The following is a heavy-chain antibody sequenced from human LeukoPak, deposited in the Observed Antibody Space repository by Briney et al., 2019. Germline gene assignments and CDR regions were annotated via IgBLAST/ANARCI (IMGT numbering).Heavy chain of an antibody. V-gene: IGHV4-34*01. CDR3: ARDFFLHDSTTYNNWFGP. CDR2: INHSGST. CDR1: GGSFSGYY. Sequence: SETLSLTCAVYGGSFSGYYWSWIRQPPGKGLEWIGEINHSGSTNYNPSLKSRVTISVDTSKNQFSLKLSSVTAADTAVYYCARDFFLHDSTTYNNWFGPWGQGTLVTVSS. J-gene: IGHJ5*02. D-gene: IGHD1-1*01.